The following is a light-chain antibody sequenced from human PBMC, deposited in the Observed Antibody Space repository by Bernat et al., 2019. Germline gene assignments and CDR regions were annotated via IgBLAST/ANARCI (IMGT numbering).Light chain of an antibody. CDR2: KAS. CDR1: QSISSQ. CDR3: QQYRSYWT. V-gene: IGKV1-5*03. Sequence: DIQMTQSPSTLSASVGDRVTITCRVRQSISSQLSCYHQKPGKAPKPLFYKASSLESGFPSRFGGSGSGTEFTLTISSLQPDDFATYYCQQYRSYWTFGQGTKVEIK. J-gene: IGKJ1*01.